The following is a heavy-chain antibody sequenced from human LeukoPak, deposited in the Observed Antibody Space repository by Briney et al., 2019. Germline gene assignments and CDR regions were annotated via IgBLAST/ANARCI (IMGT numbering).Heavy chain of an antibody. J-gene: IGHJ5*01. Sequence: SETPSLTCTVSGGSVSSGSYYWSWIRQSPGKGLEWIGYIYDTGISGYNPSLRSRVTISVDMSKNQFSLKLSSVTAADTAVYYCAKWISVRIVATGTFDSWGQGTLVTVSS. CDR1: GGSVSSGSYY. CDR2: IYDTGIS. V-gene: IGHV4-61*01. D-gene: IGHD6-13*01. CDR3: AKWISVRIVATGTFDS.